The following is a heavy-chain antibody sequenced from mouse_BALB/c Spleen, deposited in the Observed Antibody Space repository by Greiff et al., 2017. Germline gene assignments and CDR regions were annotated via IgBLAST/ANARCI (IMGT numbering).Heavy chain of an antibody. CDR3: ARVHYYGPWFAD. CDR2: IRNKANGYTT. V-gene: IGHV7-3*02. Sequence: EVKLVESGGGLVQPGGSLRLSCATSGFTFTDYYMSWVRQPPGKALEWLGFIRNKANGYTTEYSASVKGRFTISRDNSQSILYLQMNTLRAEDSATYYCARVHYYGPWFADWGQGTLVTVSA. CDR1: GFTFTDYY. J-gene: IGHJ3*01. D-gene: IGHD1-1*01.